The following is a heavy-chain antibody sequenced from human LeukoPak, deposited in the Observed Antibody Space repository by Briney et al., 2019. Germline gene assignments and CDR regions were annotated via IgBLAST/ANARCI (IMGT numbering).Heavy chain of an antibody. D-gene: IGHD1-14*01. CDR3: ARRRSGDYFDY. V-gene: IGHV4-59*08. CDR2: IYYSGST. Sequence: PSETLSLTCTVSGGSISTYYWSWIRQPPGKGLEWIGYIYYSGSTHYNPSLKSRVTMSIETSKNQFSLKLRSVTAADTAVNYCARRRSGDYFDYWAQGTLVTVSS. J-gene: IGHJ4*02. CDR1: GGSISTYY.